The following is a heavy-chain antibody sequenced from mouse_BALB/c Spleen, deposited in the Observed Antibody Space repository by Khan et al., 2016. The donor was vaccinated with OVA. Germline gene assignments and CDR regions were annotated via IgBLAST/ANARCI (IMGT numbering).Heavy chain of an antibody. V-gene: IGHV1S81*02. J-gene: IGHJ3*01. CDR1: GYSFTSYY. CDR3: TSSGYGTFAY. CDR2: INPSNGGT. Sequence: QLQQSGAELVKPGASVRLSCKASGYSFTSYYLYWVKQRPGHGLEWIGDINPSNGGTHFNEKFKNKVTLTVDKSSSTAYMPLSSLTSEDSAVYYCTSSGYGTFAYWGQGTLVTVSA. D-gene: IGHD2-1*01.